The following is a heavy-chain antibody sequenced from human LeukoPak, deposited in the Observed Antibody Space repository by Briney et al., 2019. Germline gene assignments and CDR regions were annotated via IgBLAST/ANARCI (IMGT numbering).Heavy chain of an antibody. D-gene: IGHD2-8*02. Sequence: PGGSLRLSCVASGFTFSSYSLNWVRQAPGKGLEWVSYIGVSNSLVRYADSVKGRFTISRDNAKNSLCLQMDSLRAEDTAMYYCARDHWSPPSYWGQGTLVTVSS. CDR2: IGVSNSLV. J-gene: IGHJ4*02. CDR3: ARDHWSPPSY. V-gene: IGHV3-48*01. CDR1: GFTFSSYS.